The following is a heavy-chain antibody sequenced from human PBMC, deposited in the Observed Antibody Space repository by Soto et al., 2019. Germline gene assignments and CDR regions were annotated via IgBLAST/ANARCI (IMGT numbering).Heavy chain of an antibody. Sequence: SETLCLTWSVAGGYIGALGDFWGSIRQAPGKGLEWIGNVYQSGTTRLNPSLKSRVSIFVDRSKNQFSLELNSATAADRAVYYCARQPESTSYFDYWGQGILVTVSS. D-gene: IGHD2-2*01. V-gene: IGHV4-39*01. CDR1: GGYIGALGDF. CDR2: VYQSGTT. J-gene: IGHJ4*02. CDR3: ARQPESTSYFDY.